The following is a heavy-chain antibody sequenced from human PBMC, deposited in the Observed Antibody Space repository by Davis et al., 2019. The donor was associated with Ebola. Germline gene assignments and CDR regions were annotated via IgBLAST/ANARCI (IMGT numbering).Heavy chain of an antibody. J-gene: IGHJ5*02. V-gene: IGHV4-59*01. CDR2: IYYSGST. CDR3: ARGAVAGEIYNWFDP. Sequence: MPSETLSLTCTVSGGSISSYYWSWIRQPPGKGLEWIGYIYYSGSTNYNPSLKSRVTMSVDTSKNQFSLKLFSVTAADTAVYYCARGAVAGEIYNWFDPWGQGTLVTVSS. D-gene: IGHD6-19*01. CDR1: GGSISSYY.